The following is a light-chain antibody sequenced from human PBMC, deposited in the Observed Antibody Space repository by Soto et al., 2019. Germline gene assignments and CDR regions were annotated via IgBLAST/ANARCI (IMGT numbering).Light chain of an antibody. CDR1: QNISTS. CDR2: DAS. Sequence: DIQMTQSPSSLSASVGDRVTITCQASQNISTSLNWYQQKPGNAPNLLIYDASRLQSGVPSWFSGSGSGTDFTLTITSLQPEDFGTYYCQQGYSTPTFGQGTRLEIK. V-gene: IGKV1-39*01. J-gene: IGKJ5*01. CDR3: QQGYSTPT.